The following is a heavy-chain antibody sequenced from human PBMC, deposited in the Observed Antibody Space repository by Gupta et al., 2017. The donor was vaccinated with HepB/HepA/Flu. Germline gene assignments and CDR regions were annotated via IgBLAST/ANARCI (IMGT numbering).Heavy chain of an antibody. CDR3: ASGGDYGDYDLPFDY. Sequence: QLQLQESGPGLVKPSETLSLTCTVSGGSISSSSYYWGWIRQPPGKGLEWIGSIYYSESTYYNPSLKSRVTISVDTSKNQFSLKLSSVTAADTAVYYCASGGDYGDYDLPFDYWGQGTLVTVSS. V-gene: IGHV4-39*01. CDR1: GGSISSSSYY. J-gene: IGHJ4*02. D-gene: IGHD4-17*01. CDR2: IYYSEST.